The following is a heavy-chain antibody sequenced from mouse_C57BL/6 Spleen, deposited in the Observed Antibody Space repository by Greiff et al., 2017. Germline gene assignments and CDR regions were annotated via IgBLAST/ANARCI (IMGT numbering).Heavy chain of an antibody. Sequence: QVQLQQSGAELVRPGASVTLSCKASGYTFTDYEMHWVQQTPVHGLEWIGAIDPETGCTAYQQKVKGQAILTADKATSTAYMEIRSLTSEDTAVYYCAKAGQTKSFAYWGQGTLVTVSA. CDR1: GYTFTDYE. V-gene: IGHV1-15*01. D-gene: IGHD6-1*01. CDR3: AKAGQTKSFAY. J-gene: IGHJ3*01. CDR2: IDPETGCT.